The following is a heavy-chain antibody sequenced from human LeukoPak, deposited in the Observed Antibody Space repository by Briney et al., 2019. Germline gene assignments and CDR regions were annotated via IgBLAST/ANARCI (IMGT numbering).Heavy chain of an antibody. V-gene: IGHV4-61*02. D-gene: IGHD5-12*01. J-gene: IGHJ4*02. Sequence: PSETLSLTCTVSGGSISSGSYFWSWIRQPAGKGLEWIGRIYTNGGPSCNPPLKSRITISPDTSKNQFSLKLSSVTAADTAVYYCARELAGYGKLDYWGQGILVTVSS. CDR1: GGSISSGSYF. CDR3: ARELAGYGKLDY. CDR2: IYTNGGP.